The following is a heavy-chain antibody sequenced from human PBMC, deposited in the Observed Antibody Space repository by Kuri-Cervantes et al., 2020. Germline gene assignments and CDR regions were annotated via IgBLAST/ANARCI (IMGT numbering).Heavy chain of an antibody. J-gene: IGHJ4*02. CDR3: ARIPRYSSGWSFYFDY. V-gene: IGHV5-51*01. CDR1: GYSFTSYW. D-gene: IGHD6-19*01. CDR2: IYPSDSDT. Sequence: GESLKISCKGSGYSFTSYWIGWVRQMPGKGLEWMGIIYPSDSDTRYSPSFQGQVTISADKSISTAYLQWSSLKASDTAMYYYARIPRYSSGWSFYFDYWGQGTLVTVSS.